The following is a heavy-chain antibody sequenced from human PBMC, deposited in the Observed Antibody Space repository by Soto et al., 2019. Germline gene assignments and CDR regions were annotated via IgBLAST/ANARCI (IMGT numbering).Heavy chain of an antibody. CDR1: GYTFTSYY. CDR2: INPNSGDT. D-gene: IGHD2-21*02. J-gene: IGHJ4*02. Sequence: QAQLVQSGAEVKKPGASVKVSCEASGYTFTSYYMHWVRQAPGQGLEWMGWINPNSGDTKYAQKYRGRVTMNRDTSITTAYMEVKMLTSDDTAVYYGARQLAYCGGDCFTEPVDYWGQGTLVTVSS. CDR3: ARQLAYCGGDCFTEPVDY. V-gene: IGHV1-2*02.